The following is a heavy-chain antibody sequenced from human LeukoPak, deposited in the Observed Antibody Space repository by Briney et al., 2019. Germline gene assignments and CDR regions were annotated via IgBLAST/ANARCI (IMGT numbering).Heavy chain of an antibody. CDR3: AGGYCSSNSCYTGYYYMDV. CDR1: GFTFSSYA. CDR2: ISGSGGST. V-gene: IGHV3-23*01. D-gene: IGHD2-2*02. J-gene: IGHJ6*03. Sequence: PGGSLRLSCAASGFTFSSYAMSWVRQPPGKGLEWVSAISGSGGSTYYADSVKGRFTISRDNSKNTLYLQMNSLRAEDTAVYYCAGGYCSSNSCYTGYYYMDVWGKGTTVTVSS.